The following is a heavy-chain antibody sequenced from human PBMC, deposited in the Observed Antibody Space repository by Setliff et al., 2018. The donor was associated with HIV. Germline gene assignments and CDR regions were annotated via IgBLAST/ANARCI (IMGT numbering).Heavy chain of an antibody. Sequence: SETLSLTCTVSGGSIDDHYFSWARQAPGKGLEWLGSVDYSGTTKYNPSLNGRGTISLNTSRRQLSLRLTSVTAADTAVYYCARADDDSIPFDYWGQGTLVTVSS. CDR2: VDYSGTT. CDR3: ARADDDSIPFDY. J-gene: IGHJ4*02. V-gene: IGHV4-59*11. D-gene: IGHD3-22*01. CDR1: GGSIDDHY.